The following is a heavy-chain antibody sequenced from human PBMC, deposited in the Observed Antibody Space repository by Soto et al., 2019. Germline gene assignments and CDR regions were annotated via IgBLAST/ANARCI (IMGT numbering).Heavy chain of an antibody. J-gene: IGHJ4*02. CDR3: ARFRVSAYYDSSGYYNLFDY. Sequence: GASVKVSCKASGYTFTSYGISWVRQAPGQGLEWMGWISAYNGNTNYAQKLQGRVTMTTDTSTSTAYMELRSLRSDDTAVYYCARFRVSAYYDSSGYYNLFDYWGQGTLVTVSS. CDR2: ISAYNGNT. V-gene: IGHV1-18*01. D-gene: IGHD3-22*01. CDR1: GYTFTSYG.